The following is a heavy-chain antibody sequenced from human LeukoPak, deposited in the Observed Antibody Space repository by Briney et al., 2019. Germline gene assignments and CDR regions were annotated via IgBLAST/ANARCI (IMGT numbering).Heavy chain of an antibody. D-gene: IGHD4-17*01. Sequence: VASVKVSCRASGYTFTGYYMHWVRQAPGQGLEWMGWINPNSGGTNYAQKFQGRVTMTRDTSISTAYMELSRLRSDDTAVYYCARSPQGTATTANWLDPWGQGTLVTVSS. CDR3: ARSPQGTATTANWLDP. J-gene: IGHJ5*02. CDR1: GYTFTGYY. CDR2: INPNSGGT. V-gene: IGHV1-2*02.